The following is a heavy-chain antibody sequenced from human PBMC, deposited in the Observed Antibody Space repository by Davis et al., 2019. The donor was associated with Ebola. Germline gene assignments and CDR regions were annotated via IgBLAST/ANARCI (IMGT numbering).Heavy chain of an antibody. V-gene: IGHV3-23*01. J-gene: IGHJ3*01. CDR2: LGLSADT. D-gene: IGHD2/OR15-2a*01. CDR3: VKDTSNIWFDV. Sequence: GESLKISCSSSFFFFPRYVMSWVRRAPGKGLEWVSTLGLSADTYYADSVKGRFTISRDNSKNTLHLQMNSLGVEDTAMYYCVKDTSNIWFDVWGQGTLVTVSA. CDR1: FFFFPRYV.